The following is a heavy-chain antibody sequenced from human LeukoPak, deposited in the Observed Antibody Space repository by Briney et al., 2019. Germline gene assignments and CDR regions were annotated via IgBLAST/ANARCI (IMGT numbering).Heavy chain of an antibody. CDR1: GGSVSSGSYY. D-gene: IGHD3-10*01. CDR2: IYYSGST. Sequence: SETLSLTCTVSGGSVSSGSYYWSWIRQPPGEGLEWIGYIYYSGSTNYNPSLKSRVTITVDTSKNQFSLKLSSVIAADTAVYYCARDPYGSGTGFDYWGQGTLVTVSS. V-gene: IGHV4-61*01. CDR3: ARDPYGSGTGFDY. J-gene: IGHJ4*02.